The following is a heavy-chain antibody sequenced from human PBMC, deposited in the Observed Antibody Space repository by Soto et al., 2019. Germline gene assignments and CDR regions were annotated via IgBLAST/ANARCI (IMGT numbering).Heavy chain of an antibody. D-gene: IGHD4-17*01. Sequence: HPGGSLRLSCAASGFTFSNYAMNWVRQAPGKGLEWVSVISGSGGSTYYADSVKGRFTISRDNSKKTLYLQMNSLRAEDTAVYYCAFPGVYGDAVYWGQGTLVTVSS. CDR2: ISGSGGST. CDR3: AFPGVYGDAVY. V-gene: IGHV3-23*01. J-gene: IGHJ4*02. CDR1: GFTFSNYA.